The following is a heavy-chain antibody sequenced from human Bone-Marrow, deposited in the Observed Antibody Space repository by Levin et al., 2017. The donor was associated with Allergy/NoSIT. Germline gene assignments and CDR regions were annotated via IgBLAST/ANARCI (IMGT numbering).Heavy chain of an antibody. CDR2: ISSNGDNT. Sequence: AGGSLRLSCAASGFTFSEFRMHWVRQAPGKGLEFVSAISSNGDNTYNGKSVKGRFSISRDNSKNTLYLQMGSLRADDMGVYYCARDGYCSSHSCFAGLDYWGQGALVTVSS. D-gene: IGHD2-2*03. CDR3: ARDGYCSSHSCFAGLDY. CDR1: GFTFSEFR. J-gene: IGHJ4*02. V-gene: IGHV3-64*01.